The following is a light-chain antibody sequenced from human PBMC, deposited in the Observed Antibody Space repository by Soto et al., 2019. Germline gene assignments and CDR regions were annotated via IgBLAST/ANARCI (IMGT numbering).Light chain of an antibody. CDR2: GAS. Sequence: EIVMTQSPATLSLSPGERAAPSCRASQSINSELAWYQQKPGQPPRLLIYGASTRATGVPARFTGSESGSEFTLTISGLQSEDFAVYYCQQGHNWPITFGQGTRLEI. J-gene: IGKJ2*01. CDR1: QSINSE. CDR3: QQGHNWPIT. V-gene: IGKV3-15*01.